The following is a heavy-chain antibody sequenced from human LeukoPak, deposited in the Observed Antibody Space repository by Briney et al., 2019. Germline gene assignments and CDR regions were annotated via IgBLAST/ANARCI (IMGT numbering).Heavy chain of an antibody. J-gene: IGHJ6*03. Sequence: GSLRLSCAASGFTVSSNYMTWVRQAPGKGLEWVSVIYKNAITYHADTVKGRFTISRDNAKNMLYLQLNSLRADDTAVYYCARSLRVRGVPDYMDVWGKGTTVIISS. V-gene: IGHV3-53*01. CDR2: IYKNAIT. CDR1: GFTVSSNY. CDR3: ARSLRVRGVPDYMDV. D-gene: IGHD3-10*01.